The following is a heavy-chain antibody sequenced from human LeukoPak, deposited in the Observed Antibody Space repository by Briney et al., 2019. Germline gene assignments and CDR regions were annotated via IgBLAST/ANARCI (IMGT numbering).Heavy chain of an antibody. V-gene: IGHV4-61*02. CDR3: ARSSYFGYFDY. Sequence: SETLSLTCTVSGGSISSGSYYWSWIRQPAGKGLEWIGRIYTSGSTNYNPSLKSRVTMSVDTSKNQFSLKLSSVTAADTAVYYCARSSYFGYFDYWGQGTLVTVSS. CDR2: IYTSGST. CDR1: GGSISSGSYY. D-gene: IGHD3-9*01. J-gene: IGHJ4*02.